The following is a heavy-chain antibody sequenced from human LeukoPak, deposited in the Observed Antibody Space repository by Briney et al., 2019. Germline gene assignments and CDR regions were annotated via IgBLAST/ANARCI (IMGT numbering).Heavy chain of an antibody. CDR2: IKQDGSEI. D-gene: IGHD6-19*01. V-gene: IGHV3-7*04. CDR3: AGGGGWLTDS. Sequence: GGSLRLSCEVSGSKLSNLWMSWFSQAPGKGMEWVANIKQDGSEIEYVYSVKSRFIISRDNAKNSLFLLMNNLRGDDTAVYYCAGGGGWLTDSWGQGTLVTVSS. J-gene: IGHJ5*01. CDR1: GSKLSNLW.